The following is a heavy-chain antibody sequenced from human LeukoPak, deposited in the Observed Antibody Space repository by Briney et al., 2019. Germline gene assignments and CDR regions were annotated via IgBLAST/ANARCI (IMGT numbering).Heavy chain of an antibody. V-gene: IGHV4-34*01. J-gene: IGHJ4*02. D-gene: IGHD3-22*01. Sequence: SETLSLTCAVYGGSFSGYYWSWIRQPPGKGLEWIGEINHSGSTNYNPSLKSRATISVDTSENQFSLKLSSVTAADTAVYYCARDRYYYDSSGYYEFFDYWGQGTLVTVSS. CDR2: INHSGST. CDR3: ARDRYYYDSSGYYEFFDY. CDR1: GGSFSGYY.